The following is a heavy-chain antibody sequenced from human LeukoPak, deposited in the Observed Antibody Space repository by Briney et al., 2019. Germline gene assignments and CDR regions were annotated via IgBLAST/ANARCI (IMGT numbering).Heavy chain of an antibody. Sequence: ASVKVSSKVSGYTLTELSMHWVRQAPGKRLEWMGGFDPEDGETIYAQKFQCRVTMTEDTSTDTAYMELSSLRSEDTAVYYCATDPFGYCSSTSCPPLPYWGQGTLVTVSS. D-gene: IGHD2-2*03. J-gene: IGHJ4*02. CDR2: FDPEDGET. CDR1: GYTLTELS. CDR3: ATDPFGYCSSTSCPPLPY. V-gene: IGHV1-24*01.